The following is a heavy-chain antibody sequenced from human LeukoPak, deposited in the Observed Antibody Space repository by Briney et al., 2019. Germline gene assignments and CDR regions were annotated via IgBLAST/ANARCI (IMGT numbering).Heavy chain of an antibody. CDR2: INHSGST. Sequence: PSETLSLTCAVYGGSFSGYYWSWIRQPPGKGLEWIGEINHSGSTNYNPSLKSRVTISVDTSKNQFSLKLSSVTAADTAVYYCASPGEGHAFDIWGQGTMVTVSS. D-gene: IGHD4-17*01. CDR1: GGSFSGYY. CDR3: ASPGEGHAFDI. V-gene: IGHV4-34*01. J-gene: IGHJ3*02.